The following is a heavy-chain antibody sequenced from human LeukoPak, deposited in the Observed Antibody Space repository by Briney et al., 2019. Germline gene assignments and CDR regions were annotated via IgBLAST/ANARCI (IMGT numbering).Heavy chain of an antibody. Sequence: PSETLSLTCAVYGGSFSGYYWSWIRQPPGKGLEWIGEINHSGSTNYNPSLKSRVTISVDTSKNQFSLKLSSVTAADTAVYYCARGPSGEITIFGVVILPFDYWGQGTLVTVSS. CDR1: GGSFSGYY. J-gene: IGHJ4*02. D-gene: IGHD3-3*01. V-gene: IGHV4-34*01. CDR2: INHSGST. CDR3: ARGPSGEITIFGVVILPFDY.